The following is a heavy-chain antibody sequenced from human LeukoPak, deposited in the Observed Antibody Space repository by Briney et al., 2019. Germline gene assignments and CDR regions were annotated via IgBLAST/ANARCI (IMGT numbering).Heavy chain of an antibody. Sequence: GGSLRLSCAASGFTFSSYSMNWVRQAPGKGLEWVSYISSSSSTIYYADSVKGRFTISRDNSKNSKNMLYLQMNSLRAEDTAVYYCAKHKENYGDSCLDDYWGQGTLVTVSS. V-gene: IGHV3-48*01. CDR3: AKHKENYGDSCLDDY. J-gene: IGHJ4*02. D-gene: IGHD4-17*01. CDR1: GFTFSSYS. CDR2: ISSSSSTI.